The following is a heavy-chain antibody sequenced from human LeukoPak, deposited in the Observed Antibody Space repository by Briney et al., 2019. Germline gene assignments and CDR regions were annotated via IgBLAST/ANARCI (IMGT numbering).Heavy chain of an antibody. Sequence: PGGSLILSCASSGITVSINYMSGVRQDPGKGLEWVSVIYRDGRTYSAGSVKGRFTISRGNSKNTLYLQMNSLRVEDTAVYYCARSNCNSCNLGVWYFFDYWGQGTLVTVSS. J-gene: IGHJ4*02. D-gene: IGHD2/OR15-2a*01. V-gene: IGHV3-66*01. CDR3: ARSNCNSCNLGVWYFFDY. CDR1: GITVSINY. CDR2: IYRDGRT.